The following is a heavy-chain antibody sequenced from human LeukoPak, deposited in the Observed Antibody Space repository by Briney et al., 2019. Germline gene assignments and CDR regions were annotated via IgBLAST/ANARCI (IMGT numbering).Heavy chain of an antibody. V-gene: IGHV4-39*07. CDR1: GGSISSSSYY. Sequence: PSETLSLTCTVSGGSISSSSYYWGWIRQPPGKGLEWIGSIYYSGSTYYNPSLKSRVTISVDTSKNQFSLKLSSVTAADTAVYYCARDVGIVGANKFDYWGQGTLVTVSS. CDR2: IYYSGST. J-gene: IGHJ4*02. D-gene: IGHD1-26*01. CDR3: ARDVGIVGANKFDY.